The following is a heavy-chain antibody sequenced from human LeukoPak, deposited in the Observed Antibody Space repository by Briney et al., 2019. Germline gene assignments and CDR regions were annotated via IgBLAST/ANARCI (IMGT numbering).Heavy chain of an antibody. Sequence: GGSLRLSCAASGFTFSSYGMHWVRQAPGKGLEWVAFIRYDGSNKYYADSVKGRFTISRDNSKNTLYLQMNSLRAEDTAVYYCAKGREELLWFGESQYYFDYWGQGTLVTVSS. J-gene: IGHJ4*02. CDR1: GFTFSSYG. CDR2: IRYDGSNK. CDR3: AKGREELLWFGESQYYFDY. D-gene: IGHD3-10*01. V-gene: IGHV3-30*02.